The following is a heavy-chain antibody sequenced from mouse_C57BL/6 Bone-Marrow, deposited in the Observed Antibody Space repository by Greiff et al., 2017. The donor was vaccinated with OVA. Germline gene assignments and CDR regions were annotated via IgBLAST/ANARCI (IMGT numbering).Heavy chain of an antibody. D-gene: IGHD1-1*01. J-gene: IGHJ2*01. V-gene: IGHV3-4*01. CDR3: AGGSTTVWGFDY. CDR1: GYSITNGNHW. Sequence: EVQLQESGPALVKPSQTVSLTCTVTGYSITNGNHWWNWIRQVSGSKLEWIGYISSGGSTDSNPSLKSRISITSDTSKNQLFLQLNTVTTEDIATYYCAGGSTTVWGFDYWGQGTTLTVSS. CDR2: ISSGGST.